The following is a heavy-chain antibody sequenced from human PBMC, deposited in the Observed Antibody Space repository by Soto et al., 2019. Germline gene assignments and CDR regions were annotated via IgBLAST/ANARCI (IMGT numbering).Heavy chain of an antibody. CDR1: GGSFTGYY. Sequence: QVQLQQWGAGLLKPSETLSLTCAVNGGSFTGYYGAWIRQSPGKGLEWIGEISHSGRTNYNPSLKRRAXXSXDXCKNPFSLKVSSVTAADTGMYYCARNGGSTWYYFDSWGQGTVVTVSA. D-gene: IGHD6-13*01. CDR3: ARNGGSTWYYFDS. J-gene: IGHJ4*02. CDR2: ISHSGRT. V-gene: IGHV4-34*01.